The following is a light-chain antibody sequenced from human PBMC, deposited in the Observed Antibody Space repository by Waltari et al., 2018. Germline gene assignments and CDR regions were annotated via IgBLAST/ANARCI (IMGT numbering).Light chain of an antibody. CDR3: QQYNNGPLT. J-gene: IGKJ4*01. Sequence: EIVMTQSPATLSVSPGDRATLPCRASQSVSSNLAWYQQKPGQAPRLLIYGSSTRATGIPARFSGSGSGTEFTLTISSLQSEDCAVYYCQQYNNGPLTFGGGTKVEIK. V-gene: IGKV3-15*01. CDR1: QSVSSN. CDR2: GSS.